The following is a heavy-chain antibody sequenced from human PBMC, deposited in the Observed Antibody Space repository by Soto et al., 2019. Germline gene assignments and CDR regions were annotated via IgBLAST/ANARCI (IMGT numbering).Heavy chain of an antibody. V-gene: IGHV3-21*01. Sequence: VGSLRLSCAASGFTFSSCNMNWVRQAPGKGLEWVSSISSSSSYIYYADSVKGRFTISRDNAKNSLYLQMNSLRAEDTAVYYCARGKVDYDSSGYYRMYYFDYWGQGTLVTVSS. CDR3: ARGKVDYDSSGYYRMYYFDY. D-gene: IGHD3-22*01. J-gene: IGHJ4*02. CDR2: ISSSSSYI. CDR1: GFTFSSCN.